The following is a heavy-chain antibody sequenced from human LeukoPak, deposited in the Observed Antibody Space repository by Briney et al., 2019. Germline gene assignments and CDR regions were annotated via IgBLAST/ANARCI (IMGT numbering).Heavy chain of an antibody. V-gene: IGHV3-74*01. CDR2: INSDGSST. D-gene: IGHD5-18*01. J-gene: IGHJ4*02. Sequence: PGGSLRLSCAASGFTFSSYWMHWVRQAPGKGLVWVSCINSDGSSTNYADSVKGRFTISRDNAKNTLYLQMNSLRAEDTAVYYCARDGDSYGYSDYWGQGTLVTVSS. CDR3: ARDGDSYGYSDY. CDR1: GFTFSSYW.